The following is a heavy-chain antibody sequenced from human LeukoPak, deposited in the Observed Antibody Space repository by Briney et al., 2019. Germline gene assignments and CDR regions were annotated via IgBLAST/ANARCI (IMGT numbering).Heavy chain of an antibody. J-gene: IGHJ4*02. Sequence: SETLSLTCTVSGGSISSYYWSWIRQPPGKGLEWIGYIYYSGSTNYNPSLKSRVTISVETSKNQFSLKLSSVTAADTAVYYCASEIPQTGYYNSWGQGTLVTASS. D-gene: IGHD3-9*01. V-gene: IGHV4-59*01. CDR2: IYYSGST. CDR1: GGSISSYY. CDR3: ASEIPQTGYYNS.